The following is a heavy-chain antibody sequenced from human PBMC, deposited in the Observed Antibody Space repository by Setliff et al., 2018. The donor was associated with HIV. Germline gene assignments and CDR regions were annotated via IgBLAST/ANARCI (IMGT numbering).Heavy chain of an antibody. CDR3: ARDQRLPGVQPPYWYFDL. D-gene: IGHD6-25*01. J-gene: IGHJ2*01. CDR2: INHSGST. V-gene: IGHV4-4*08. CDR1: GGSISSFF. Sequence: SETLSLTCTVSGGSISSFFWSWVRQPPGKGLEWIGEINHSGSTNYNPSLKSRVTISVDTSKNQFSLKLSSVTAADTAVYYCARDQRLPGVQPPYWYFDLWGRGTLVTVSS.